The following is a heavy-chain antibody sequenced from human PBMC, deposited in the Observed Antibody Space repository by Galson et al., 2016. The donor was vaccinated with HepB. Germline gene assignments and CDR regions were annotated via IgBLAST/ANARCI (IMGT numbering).Heavy chain of an antibody. D-gene: IGHD3/OR15-3a*01. CDR1: GYNFTNYW. V-gene: IGHV5-51*01. J-gene: IGHJ4*02. CDR3: VRQQWAQVPDYGFDV. Sequence: QSGAEVKKPGESLKISCKGFGYNFTNYWIAWVRQMPGKGLEWMAITHPGDSDTRCSPSFQGQVTISVDKSISTAFLQWSSLKASDTGMYYCVRQQWAQVPDYGFDVWGQGTLVTVSS. CDR2: THPGDSDT.